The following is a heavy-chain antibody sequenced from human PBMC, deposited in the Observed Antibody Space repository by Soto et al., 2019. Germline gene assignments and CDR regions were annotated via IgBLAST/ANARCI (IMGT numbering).Heavy chain of an antibody. CDR2: INEYGSVI. CDR3: TRDIGGRGAY. Sequence: DVQLVESGGGLVRPGGSLRLSCAASGFTFSSYWMHWVRQVPGKGLVWVSRINEYGSVINYADSVKGRFTIFRDNSKNTLCLEMNSLRAEDAAVYYCTRDIGGRGAYWGQGTLVTVSS. J-gene: IGHJ4*02. D-gene: IGHD3-16*01. V-gene: IGHV3-74*01. CDR1: GFTFSSYW.